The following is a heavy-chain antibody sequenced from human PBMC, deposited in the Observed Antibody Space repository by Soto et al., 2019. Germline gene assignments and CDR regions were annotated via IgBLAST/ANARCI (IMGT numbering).Heavy chain of an antibody. CDR2: IGTRGKTK. D-gene: IGHD4-17*01. Sequence: QVQLVETGGGLVKPGGSLRLSCATSGFTFSDYYMSWIRQAPGKGLERVSYIGTRGKTKYYADSVRCRFTIARDNAKNSLHLQMNSLRADDTAVYSCARDGTEYYGEYYDYWGQGIPVTVSS. V-gene: IGHV3-11*01. CDR3: ARDGTEYYGEYYDY. J-gene: IGHJ4*02. CDR1: GFTFSDYY.